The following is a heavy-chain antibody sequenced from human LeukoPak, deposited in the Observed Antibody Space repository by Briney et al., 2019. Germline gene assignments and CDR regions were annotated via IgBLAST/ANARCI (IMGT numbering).Heavy chain of an antibody. J-gene: IGHJ4*02. Sequence: GGSLRLSCAASGFTLNTYVMSWVRQAPGKGLEWVSVISASGNDIYYADSVKGRFTISRDISKNTLYLQMSSLSADDSAVYHCAKSRGSGHSDYYFDWWGQGTQVTVSS. D-gene: IGHD3-16*01. CDR1: GFTLNTYV. CDR3: AKSRGSGHSDYYFDW. V-gene: IGHV3-23*01. CDR2: ISASGNDI.